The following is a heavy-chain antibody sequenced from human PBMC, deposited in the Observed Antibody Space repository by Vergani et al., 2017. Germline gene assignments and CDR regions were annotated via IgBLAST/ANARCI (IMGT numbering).Heavy chain of an antibody. J-gene: IGHJ6*02. V-gene: IGHV4-34*01. CDR2: INHSGST. CDR1: GGSFSGYY. Sequence: QVQLQQWGAGLLKPSETLSLTCAVYGGSFSGYYWSWIRQPPGKGLEWIGEINHSGSTNYNPSLKSRVTISVDTSKNQFSLKLSSVTAADTAVYYCARLHWNDWYYYHYGMDVWGQGTTVTVSS. D-gene: IGHD1-1*01. CDR3: ARLHWNDWYYYHYGMDV.